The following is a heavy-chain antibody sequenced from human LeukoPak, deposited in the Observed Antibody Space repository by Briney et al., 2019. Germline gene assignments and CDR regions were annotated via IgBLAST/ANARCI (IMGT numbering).Heavy chain of an antibody. CDR3: ARGVEYDYVWGSYRPHNWFDP. J-gene: IGHJ5*02. Sequence: SETLSLTCTVSGGSISSCYWSWIRQPPGKGLEWIGYIYYSGSTNYNPSLKSRVTISVDTSKNQFSLKLSSVTAADTAVYYCARGVEYDYVWGSYRPHNWFDPWGQGTLVTVSS. CDR2: IYYSGST. V-gene: IGHV4-59*08. CDR1: GGSISSCY. D-gene: IGHD3-16*02.